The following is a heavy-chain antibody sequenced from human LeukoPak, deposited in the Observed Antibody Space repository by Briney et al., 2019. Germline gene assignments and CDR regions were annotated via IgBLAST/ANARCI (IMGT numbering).Heavy chain of an antibody. D-gene: IGHD1-26*01. Sequence: SETLSLTCTVSGDSISSYYWSWIRQPPGKGREWIGYIYYSGSTNYNPSLKSRVTISVDTSKNQFSLKLSSVTAADTAVYYCARGGWELYNWFDPWGQGTLVTVSS. J-gene: IGHJ5*02. CDR1: GDSISSYY. CDR3: ARGGWELYNWFDP. V-gene: IGHV4-59*01. CDR2: IYYSGST.